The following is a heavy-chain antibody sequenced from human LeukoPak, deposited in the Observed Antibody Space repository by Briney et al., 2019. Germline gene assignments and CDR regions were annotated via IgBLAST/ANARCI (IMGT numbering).Heavy chain of an antibody. CDR2: IYYSGST. CDR1: GGSVSSGSYY. CDR3: ARESEEFDY. V-gene: IGHV4-61*01. Sequence: SETLSLTCTVSGGSVSSGSYYWSWIRQPPGKGLEWIGYIYYSGSTNYNPSLKSRVTISVDTSKNQFSLKLSSVTAADTAVYYCARESEEFDYWGQGTLVTVSS. J-gene: IGHJ4*02.